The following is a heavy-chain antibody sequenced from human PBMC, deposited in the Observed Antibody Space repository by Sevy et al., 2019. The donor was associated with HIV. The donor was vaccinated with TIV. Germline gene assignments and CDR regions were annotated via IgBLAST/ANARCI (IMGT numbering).Heavy chain of an antibody. CDR1: GGSFSGYY. D-gene: IGHD5-12*01. V-gene: IGHV4-34*01. Sequence: SETLSLTCAVYGGSFSGYYWSWIRQPPGKGLEWIGEINHSGSTYYNPSLKSRVTISVDTSKNQFSLKLSSVTAADTAVYYCARGTQEMATGYYFDYWGQGTLVTVSS. CDR3: ARGTQEMATGYYFDY. J-gene: IGHJ4*02. CDR2: INHSGST.